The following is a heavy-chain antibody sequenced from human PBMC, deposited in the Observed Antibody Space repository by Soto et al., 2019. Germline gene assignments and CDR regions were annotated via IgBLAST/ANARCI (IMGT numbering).Heavy chain of an antibody. CDR3: AKDRGFWSGYYSWMDV. Sequence: QVQLVESGGGVVQPGRSLRLSCAASGFTFSSYGMHWVRQAPGKGLEWVAVISYDGSNKYYADSVKGRFTISRDNSKNTLYLQMNSLRAEDTAVYYCAKDRGFWSGYYSWMDVWGQGTTGTVSS. CDR1: GFTFSSYG. D-gene: IGHD3-3*01. CDR2: ISYDGSNK. V-gene: IGHV3-30*18. J-gene: IGHJ6*02.